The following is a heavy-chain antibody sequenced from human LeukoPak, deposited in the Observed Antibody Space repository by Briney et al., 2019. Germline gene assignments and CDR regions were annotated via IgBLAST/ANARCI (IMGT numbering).Heavy chain of an antibody. Sequence: ASVKVSCXASGYTFTSYYMHWVRLARGQGLEWMGIINPSGGSTSYAQKFQGRVTMTRDTSTSTVYMELSSLRSEDTAVYYCARANDILTGYYRTNNWFDPWGQGTLVTVSS. J-gene: IGHJ5*02. CDR2: INPSGGST. CDR1: GYTFTSYY. CDR3: ARANDILTGYYRTNNWFDP. V-gene: IGHV1-46*03. D-gene: IGHD3-9*01.